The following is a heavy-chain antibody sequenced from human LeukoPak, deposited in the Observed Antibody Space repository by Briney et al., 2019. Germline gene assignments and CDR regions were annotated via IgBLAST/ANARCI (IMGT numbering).Heavy chain of an antibody. J-gene: IGHJ4*02. D-gene: IGHD2-15*01. Sequence: ASVKVSCKASGYTFTSYYMHWVRQASGQGLEWMGIINLSGGSTSDAQKFQGRVTMTRDTSTSTVYMELSSLRSEDTAVYYCAREIDCSGGSCYHFDYWGQGTLVTVSS. V-gene: IGHV1-46*01. CDR2: INLSGGST. CDR1: GYTFTSYY. CDR3: AREIDCSGGSCYHFDY.